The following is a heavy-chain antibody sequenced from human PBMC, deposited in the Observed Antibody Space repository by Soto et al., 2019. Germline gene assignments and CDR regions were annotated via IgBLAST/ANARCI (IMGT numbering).Heavy chain of an antibody. CDR2: ISNDGRDK. CDR1: GFTLSYYG. D-gene: IGHD6-13*01. V-gene: IGHV3-30*03. J-gene: IGHJ4*02. CDR3: ARDVGTRSDIAAPGARFDY. Sequence: QVELVESGGGVVQSGRSLRLSCVASGFTLSYYGLHWVRQAPGKGLEWVAVISNDGRDKYYADSVKGRFTISRDDSKNTLYLQMNSLRVEDTAVYSCARDVGTRSDIAAPGARFDYWGQGTLVTVSS.